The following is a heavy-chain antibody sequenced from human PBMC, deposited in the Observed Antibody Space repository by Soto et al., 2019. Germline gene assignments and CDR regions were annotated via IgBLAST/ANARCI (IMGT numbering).Heavy chain of an antibody. J-gene: IGHJ6*02. Sequence: QVQLVQSGAEVKKPGASVKVSCKASGYTFTSYGISWVRQAPGQGLEWMGWISAYNGNTNYAQKLQGRVTMTTDTPTRTAYMELRSLRSDDTAVYYWAGGGGVLRFLEWLPSGMDVWGQGTTVTVSS. D-gene: IGHD3-3*01. CDR1: GYTFTSYG. CDR2: ISAYNGNT. V-gene: IGHV1-18*01. CDR3: AGGGGVLRFLEWLPSGMDV.